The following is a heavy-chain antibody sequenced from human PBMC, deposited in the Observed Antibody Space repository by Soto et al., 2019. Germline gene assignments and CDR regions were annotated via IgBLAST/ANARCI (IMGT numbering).Heavy chain of an antibody. CDR1: GGTFSSYA. CDR2: IIPIFGTA. Sequence: QVQLVQSGAEVKKPGSSVKVSCKASGGTFSSYAISWVRQAPGQGLEWMGGIIPIFGTANYAQKFQGRVTITADESTSTAYMELSSLRSEDTAVYYCAIDLVLVPAGLPRGRSTDIYYYYGMDVWGQGTTVTVSS. V-gene: IGHV1-69*12. J-gene: IGHJ6*02. CDR3: AIDLVLVPAGLPRGRSTDIYYYYGMDV. D-gene: IGHD2-2*01.